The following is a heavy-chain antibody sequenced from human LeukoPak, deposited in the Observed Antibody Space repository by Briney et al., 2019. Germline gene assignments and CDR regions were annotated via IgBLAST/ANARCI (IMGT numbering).Heavy chain of an antibody. CDR3: GRGAKYCSGGSCYTYYFDY. CDR1: GGYISRYY. CDR2: LYTSGTP. J-gene: IGHJ4*02. Sequence: PSETLSLTCTVSGGYISRYYWCWIRQPAGRGLEWIGRLYTSGTPDYNPSLKSRVTMSVDTSKNQFSLKLSSVTAADTAVYYCGRGAKYCSGGSCYTYYFDYWGQGTLVTVSS. V-gene: IGHV4-4*07. D-gene: IGHD2-15*01.